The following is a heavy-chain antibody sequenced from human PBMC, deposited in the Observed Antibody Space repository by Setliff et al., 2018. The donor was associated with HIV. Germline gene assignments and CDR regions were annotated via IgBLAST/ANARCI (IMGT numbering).Heavy chain of an antibody. Sequence: ASVKVSCKASGYTFTDNYIHWVRQAPGQGLEWMAWINSASGGTNYAQKFQGRVTITADKSTSTAYMELSSLRSEDTAVYYCALGLLQSDAFDIWGQGTMVTVSS. D-gene: IGHD3-10*01. CDR1: GYTFTDNY. CDR3: ALGLLQSDAFDI. CDR2: INSASGGT. V-gene: IGHV1-2*02. J-gene: IGHJ3*02.